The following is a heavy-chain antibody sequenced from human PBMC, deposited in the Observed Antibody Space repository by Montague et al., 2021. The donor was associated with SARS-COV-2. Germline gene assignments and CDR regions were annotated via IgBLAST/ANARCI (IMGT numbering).Heavy chain of an antibody. CDR1: GFSFSTFA. J-gene: IGHJ4*02. CDR2: ICGNFNT. V-gene: IGHV3-23*01. CDR3: AKVRVAGSVPWYFDY. Sequence: SLRLSCAASGFSFSTFAMSWVRQAPGKGPEWVSAICGNFNTFYGDSVKARLTISRDNSHNTLYLQMNSPRAEDAAVYYCAKVRVAGSVPWYFDYWGQGTLVTVSS. D-gene: IGHD6-19*01.